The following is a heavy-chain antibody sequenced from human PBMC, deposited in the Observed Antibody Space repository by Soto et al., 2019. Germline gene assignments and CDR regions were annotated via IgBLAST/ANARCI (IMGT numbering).Heavy chain of an antibody. J-gene: IGHJ4*02. V-gene: IGHV4-59*12. CDR2: IYYSGST. CDR3: ARVSPATFDY. Sequence: KPSETLSLTCTVSGGSISRYYWSWIRQPPGKGLEWIGYIYYSGSTNYNPSLKSRVTISVDTSKNQFSLKLSSVTAADTAVYYCARVSPATFDYWGQGTLVTVSS. CDR1: GGSISRYY.